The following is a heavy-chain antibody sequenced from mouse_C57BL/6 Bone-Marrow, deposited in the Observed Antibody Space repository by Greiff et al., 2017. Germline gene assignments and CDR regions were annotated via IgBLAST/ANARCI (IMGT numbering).Heavy chain of an antibody. V-gene: IGHV5-6*01. CDR1: GFTFSSYG. CDR3: ARQDYGSSYVPHYYAMGY. CDR2: ISSGGSYT. D-gene: IGHD1-1*01. J-gene: IGHJ4*01. Sequence: EVQVVESGGDLVKPGGSLKLSCAASGFTFSSYGMSWVRQTPDKRLEWVATISSGGSYTYYPDSVKGRFTISRDNAKNTLYLQMSSLKSEDTAMYYCARQDYGSSYVPHYYAMGYWGQGTAVTVSS.